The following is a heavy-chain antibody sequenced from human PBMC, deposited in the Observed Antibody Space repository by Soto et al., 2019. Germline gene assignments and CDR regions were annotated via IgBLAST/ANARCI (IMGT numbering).Heavy chain of an antibody. CDR1: GYSFTSYW. V-gene: IGHV5-51*01. Sequence: PGESLKISCKGSGYSFTSYWIGWVRPMPGKGLEWMGIIYPGDSDTRYSPSFQGQVTISADKSISTAYLQWSSLKASDTAMYYCAGTSSRGTPENNAFDIWGQGTMVTVSS. D-gene: IGHD6-13*01. CDR2: IYPGDSDT. J-gene: IGHJ3*02. CDR3: AGTSSRGTPENNAFDI.